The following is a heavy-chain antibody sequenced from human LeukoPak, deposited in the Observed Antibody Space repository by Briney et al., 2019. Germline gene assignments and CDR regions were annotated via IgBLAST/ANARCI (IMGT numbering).Heavy chain of an antibody. J-gene: IGHJ4*02. CDR3: AKVRFIAARSSYFDY. CDR2: ISGSGGST. D-gene: IGHD6-6*01. Sequence: GGSLRLSCAASGFTFSSYAMSWVRQAPGKGLEWVSAISGSGGSTYYADSVKGRFTISRDNSKNTLYLQMDSLRAEDTAVYYCAKVRFIAARSSYFDYWGQGTLVTVSS. CDR1: GFTFSSYA. V-gene: IGHV3-23*01.